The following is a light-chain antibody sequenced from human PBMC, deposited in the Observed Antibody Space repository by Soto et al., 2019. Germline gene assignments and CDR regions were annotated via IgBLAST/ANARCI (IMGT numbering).Light chain of an antibody. CDR1: QSVSSSH. Sequence: EVELTQPPGTLSLSPGERATLSCRASQSVSSSHLAWYQQKRGQAPRLLIYDTSTRATGIPDRFSGSGSGTDFTLTISRLEPEDFAVYHCQQYGASPWTFGQGTKVDIK. CDR3: QQYGASPWT. CDR2: DTS. J-gene: IGKJ1*01. V-gene: IGKV3-20*01.